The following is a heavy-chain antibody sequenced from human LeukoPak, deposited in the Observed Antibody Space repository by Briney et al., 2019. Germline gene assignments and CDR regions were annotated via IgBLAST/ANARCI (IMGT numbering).Heavy chain of an antibody. CDR2: ISWNSGYI. CDR3: AKVRGTYSNGYVFDY. Sequence: GGSLRLSCADSGFTFDNYAKHWVRQAPGKGLEWLSIISWNSGYIGYADSVKGRFTISRDNAKKSLDLQMNSLRAEDTAFYYCAKVRGTYSNGYVFDYWGQGTLVTVSS. V-gene: IGHV3-9*01. D-gene: IGHD5-18*01. CDR1: GFTFDNYA. J-gene: IGHJ4*02.